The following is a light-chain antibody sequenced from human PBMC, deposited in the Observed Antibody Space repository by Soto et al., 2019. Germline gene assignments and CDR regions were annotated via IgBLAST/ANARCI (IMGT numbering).Light chain of an antibody. CDR1: QSVSSY. Sequence: EIVLTQSAATLSLSPGEGATLSCRASQSVSSYLAWYQQKPGQPPRLLIYDASNRATGIPARFSGSGSGTDFTLTISSLEPEDFAVYYCQQRSNWPRTFGQGT. CDR2: DAS. CDR3: QQRSNWPRT. V-gene: IGKV3-11*01. J-gene: IGKJ1*01.